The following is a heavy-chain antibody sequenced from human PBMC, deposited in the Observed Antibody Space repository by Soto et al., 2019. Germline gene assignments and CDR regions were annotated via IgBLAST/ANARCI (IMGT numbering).Heavy chain of an antibody. Sequence: QVQLVQSGAELKKPGSSVKVSCKASGDTFSGYPINWVRQAPGEGLEWMGRIIPVFGTTNDAQRFEGRVTFTADESTNTAYMELRGLVSDDTAVYYCARDGGFGDLKYWGPGTLVTVSS. D-gene: IGHD3-10*01. CDR1: GDTFSGYP. V-gene: IGHV1-69*18. CDR3: ARDGGFGDLKY. CDR2: IIPVFGTT. J-gene: IGHJ4*02.